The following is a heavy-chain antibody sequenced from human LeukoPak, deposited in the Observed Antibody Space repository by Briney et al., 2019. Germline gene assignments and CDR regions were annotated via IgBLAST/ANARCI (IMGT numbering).Heavy chain of an antibody. V-gene: IGHV3-15*01. D-gene: IGHD3-22*01. J-gene: IGHJ4*02. Sequence: TGGSRRLSGAASGFTFTNAWMSWVGQAPGKGLEWGGRIKSKTDGGTTDYAAPVKGRFTISRDDSQNTLSLQMTSLRTAETAVYYCTTASGYYYDRSGYFAYWGEATLATVSS. CDR1: GFTFTNAW. CDR3: TTASGYYYDRSGYFAY. CDR2: IKSKTDGGTT.